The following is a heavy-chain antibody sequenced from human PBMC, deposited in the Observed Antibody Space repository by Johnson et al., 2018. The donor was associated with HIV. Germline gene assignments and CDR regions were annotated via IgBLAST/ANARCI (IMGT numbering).Heavy chain of an antibody. Sequence: QVQLVESGGGLVNPGGSLRLSCAASAFTFSDYYMTWMRQAPGNGLEWVSYISGSGGTMYSADSVKGRFTIARNNANNSLHLQMNSLRAEETAVYYCARVLGTSDAFDIWGQGTMVTVSS. CDR2: ISGSGGTM. J-gene: IGHJ3*02. V-gene: IGHV3-11*04. D-gene: IGHD1-1*01. CDR1: AFTFSDYY. CDR3: ARVLGTSDAFDI.